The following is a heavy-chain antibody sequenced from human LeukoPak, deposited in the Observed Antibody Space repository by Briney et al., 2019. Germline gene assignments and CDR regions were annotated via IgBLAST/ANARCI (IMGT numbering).Heavy chain of an antibody. Sequence: PSETLSLTCTVSGGSISSSSYYWGWIRQPPGKGLEWIGRIYYSGSTYYNPSLKSRVTISVDTSTNQFSLKLSSVTAADTAVFYCARHHIRVKWPNLIDYWGQGTLVTVSS. D-gene: IGHD5-12*01. J-gene: IGHJ4*02. V-gene: IGHV4-39*01. CDR1: GGSISSSSYY. CDR2: IYYSGST. CDR3: ARHHIRVKWPNLIDY.